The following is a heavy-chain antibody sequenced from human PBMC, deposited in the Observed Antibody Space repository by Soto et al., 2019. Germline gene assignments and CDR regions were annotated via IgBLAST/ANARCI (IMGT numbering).Heavy chain of an antibody. CDR1: GFTFSSYG. Sequence: QVQLVESGGGVVQPGRSLRLSCAASGFTFSSYGMHWVRQAPGKGLEWVAVISYDGSNKYYADSVKGRITISRDNSKNTLYLQMNSLRAEDTAVYYCAKDRGTMIVVAPYDYCVQGTLVTVSS. V-gene: IGHV3-30*18. CDR3: AKDRGTMIVVAPYDY. D-gene: IGHD3-22*01. J-gene: IGHJ4*02. CDR2: ISYDGSNK.